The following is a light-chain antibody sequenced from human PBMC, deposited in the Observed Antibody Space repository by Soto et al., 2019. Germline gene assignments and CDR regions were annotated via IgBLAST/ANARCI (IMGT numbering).Light chain of an antibody. J-gene: IGLJ1*01. CDR1: SSDGGGYNY. V-gene: IGLV2-14*01. Sequence: QTVLTKPACVPDCPGRTITVSCTGTSSDGGGYNYVCWYKQHPGNAPQLMIYEVTNRPSGVSDRFSGSKSGNTASLTISGLQAEDEADYYCSSYTSSSPLYVCGTGTKVTVL. CDR3: SSYTSSSPLYV. CDR2: EVT.